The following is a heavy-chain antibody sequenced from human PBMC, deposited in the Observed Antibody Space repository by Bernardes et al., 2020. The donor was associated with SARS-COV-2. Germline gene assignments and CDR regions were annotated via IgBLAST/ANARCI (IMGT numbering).Heavy chain of an antibody. D-gene: IGHD3-3*01. CDR3: VKGLNDVWSGFDY. V-gene: IGHV3-64D*06. CDR2: ISANGGRT. Sequence: GGSLRLSCAASGFTFSSYWMSWVRQAPGKGLEFVSAISANGGRTYYTDSVKGRFTISRDNSKNTLHLQMSSLRPEDTAVFYCVKGLNDVWSGFDYWGQGTLVTVSS. J-gene: IGHJ4*02. CDR1: GFTFSSYW.